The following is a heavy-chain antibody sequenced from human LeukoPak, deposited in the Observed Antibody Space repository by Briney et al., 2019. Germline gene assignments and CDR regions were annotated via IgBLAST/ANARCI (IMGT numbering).Heavy chain of an antibody. CDR3: ARGNGGSSSSWYNYYYMDV. CDR2: IYHSGST. D-gene: IGHD6-13*01. CDR1: GGSISSGGYY. Sequence: SETLSLTCTVSGGSISSGGYYWSWIRQPPGKGLEWIGYIYHSGSTYYNPSLKSRVTISVDRSKNQFSLKLSSVTAADTAVYYCARGNGGSSSSWYNYYYMDVWGKGTTVTVSS. V-gene: IGHV4-30-2*01. J-gene: IGHJ6*03.